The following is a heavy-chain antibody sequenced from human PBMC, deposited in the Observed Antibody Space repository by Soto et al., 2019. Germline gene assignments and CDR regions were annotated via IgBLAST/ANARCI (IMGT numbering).Heavy chain of an antibody. CDR1: GGSISSFY. CDR3: AGLNYNYYESSGYYNWFDP. V-gene: IGHV4-59*01. CDR2: IYYTGTT. D-gene: IGHD3-22*01. Sequence: SETLSLTCIVSGGSISSFYWNWIRQSPGKGLEWIGYIYYTGTTNYNPSLKSRGTISIDTSKNQYSLKLSSVTAADTAVYYCAGLNYNYYESSGYYNWFDPWGQGTLVTVSS. J-gene: IGHJ5*02.